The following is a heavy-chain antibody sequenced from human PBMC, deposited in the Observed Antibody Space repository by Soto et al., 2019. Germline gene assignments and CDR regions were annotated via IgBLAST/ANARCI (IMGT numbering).Heavy chain of an antibody. D-gene: IGHD6-19*01. J-gene: IGHJ6*02. CDR2: ISSSSSYT. Sequence: QVPLVESGGGLVKPGGSLRLSCAASGFTLSDHYMSWIRQAPGKGLEWVSYISSSSSYTDYADSVKGRFTISRDNAKNSLYLQMNSLRAEDTAVYYCARGASGGSGWNYYYYYGMDVWGQGTTVTVSS. V-gene: IGHV3-11*05. CDR1: GFTLSDHY. CDR3: ARGASGGSGWNYYYYYGMDV.